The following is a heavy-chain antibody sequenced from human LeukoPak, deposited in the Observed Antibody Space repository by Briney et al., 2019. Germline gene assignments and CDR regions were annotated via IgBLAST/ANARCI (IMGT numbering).Heavy chain of an antibody. D-gene: IGHD3-22*01. CDR2: ISSSSSYI. CDR3: ARGPDPYYYDSSGQGLDY. CDR1: GFTFSSYS. V-gene: IGHV3-21*01. Sequence: GGSLRLSCAASGFTFSSYSMNWVRQAPGKGLEWVSSISSSSSYIYYADSVKGRFTISRDNAKNSLYLQMNSLRAEDTAVYYCARGPDPYYYDSSGQGLDYWGQGTLVTVSS. J-gene: IGHJ4*02.